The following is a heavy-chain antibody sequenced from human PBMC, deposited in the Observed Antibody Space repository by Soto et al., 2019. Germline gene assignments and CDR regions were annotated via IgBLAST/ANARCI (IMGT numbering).Heavy chain of an antibody. CDR1: GGTFSSYA. J-gene: IGHJ6*02. V-gene: IGHV1-69*13. D-gene: IGHD3-3*01. CDR2: IIPIFGTA. Sequence: SLKVSCKASGGTFSSYAISWLRQAPGQGLEWMGGIIPIFGTANYAQKFQGRVTITADESTSTAYMELSSLRSEDTAVYYCARVRRSITIFGVARAPAYYYYGMDVWGQGTTVTVSS. CDR3: ARVRRSITIFGVARAPAYYYYGMDV.